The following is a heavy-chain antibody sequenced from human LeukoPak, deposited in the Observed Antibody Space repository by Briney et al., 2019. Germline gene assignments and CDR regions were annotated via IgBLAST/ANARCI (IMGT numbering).Heavy chain of an antibody. CDR3: ARVSNDYIWGSYRYRYFDY. CDR2: MNPNSGNT. Sequence: GASVKVSCKASGYTFTNYDINWVRQATGQGLEWMGWMNPNSGNTGYAQKFQGRVTITSNTSIGTAYMELSSLRSEDTAVYYCARVSNDYIWGSYRYRYFDYWGHGTLVTVSS. J-gene: IGHJ4*01. CDR1: GYTFTNYD. D-gene: IGHD3-16*02. V-gene: IGHV1-8*03.